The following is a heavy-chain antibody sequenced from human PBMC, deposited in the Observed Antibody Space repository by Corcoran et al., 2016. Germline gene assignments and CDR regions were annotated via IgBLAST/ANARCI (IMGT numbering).Heavy chain of an antibody. D-gene: IGHD6-19*01. V-gene: IGHV3-30*03. CDR3: GRKGGWDDSGWYEVDY. Sequence: QVQLVESGGGVVQPGRSLRLSCAASGFTLSSHGMHWVRQAPGKGLEWVAVISYDGRNTYYADSVRGRFTISRENSKNTVYLQMNSLRAEDTALYYWGRKGGWDDSGWYEVDYWGQGTLVTVSS. J-gene: IGHJ4*02. CDR2: ISYDGRNT. CDR1: GFTLSSHG.